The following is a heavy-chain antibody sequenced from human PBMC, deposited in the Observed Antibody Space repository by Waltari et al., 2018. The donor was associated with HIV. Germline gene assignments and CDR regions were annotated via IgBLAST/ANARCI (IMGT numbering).Heavy chain of an antibody. Sequence: EVQLLESGGDLGQPGGSLRLSCVASGFNFETYGMSWVRPPPGRGLEWVACISMTATHTYYSDSVRGRFSISRDDSKNTLYLQMNSLRVEDAALYHCAKDFRNTLYGSGTADYFDYWGRGTRVTVSS. J-gene: IGHJ4*02. D-gene: IGHD3-10*01. CDR1: GFNFETYG. V-gene: IGHV3-23*05. CDR3: AKDFRNTLYGSGTADYFDY. CDR2: ISMTATHT.